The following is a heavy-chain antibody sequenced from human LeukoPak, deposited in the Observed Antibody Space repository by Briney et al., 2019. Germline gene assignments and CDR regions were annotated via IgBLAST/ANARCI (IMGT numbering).Heavy chain of an antibody. CDR2: INHSGST. Sequence: AETLSLICAVYGGSFSGYYGSWIRQPPGKGLEWIGEINHSGSTNYNPSLKSRVTISVDTSKNQFSLKLSSVTAADTAVYYCARYVYDSSGYYYYYYYMECCGEGGTVTVSS. J-gene: IGHJ6*03. CDR3: ARYVYDSSGYYYYYYYMEC. D-gene: IGHD3-22*01. V-gene: IGHV4-34*01. CDR1: GGSFSGYY.